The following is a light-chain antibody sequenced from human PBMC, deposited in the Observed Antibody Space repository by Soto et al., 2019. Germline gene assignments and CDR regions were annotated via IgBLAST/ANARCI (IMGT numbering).Light chain of an antibody. J-gene: IGKJ1*01. CDR1: QSVSSY. V-gene: IGKV3-11*01. CDR3: QQRSKWRT. CDR2: DAS. Sequence: EIVLTQSPATLSLSPWEGATLSCRASQSVSSYLAWYQQKPGQAPRLLIYDASSRATGIPARFSGGGSGTDFTLTISRLEPEDFAVYYCQQRSKWRTFGQGTKVDIK.